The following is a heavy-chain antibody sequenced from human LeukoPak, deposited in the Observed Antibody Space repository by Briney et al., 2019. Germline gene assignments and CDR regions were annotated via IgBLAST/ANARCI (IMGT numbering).Heavy chain of an antibody. CDR1: GFIFNHHA. Sequence: GGSLRLSCAASGFIFNHHAMHWVRQAPGKGLEWVAVIWSDKSNRFYADSVRGRFTISRDDSRKTVYLQMERMTVEDTAIYYCAKDAQRGFDYSNSLEYWGQGALVTVAS. D-gene: IGHD4-11*01. J-gene: IGHJ4*02. V-gene: IGHV3-33*06. CDR3: AKDAQRGFDYSNSLEY. CDR2: IWSDKSNR.